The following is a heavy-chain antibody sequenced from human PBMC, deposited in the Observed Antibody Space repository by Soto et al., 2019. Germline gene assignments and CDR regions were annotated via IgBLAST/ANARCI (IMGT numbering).Heavy chain of an antibody. V-gene: IGHV1-2*04. J-gene: IGHJ6*02. CDR3: ARAQGDGDIVVVPAAIDDGGLYYYGMDV. CDR2: INPNSGGT. CDR1: GYTFTGYY. Sequence: GASVKVSCKASGYTFTGYYMHWVRQAPGQGLEWMGWINPNSGGTNYAQKFQGWVTMTRDTSISTAYMELSRLRSDDTAVYYCARAQGDGDIVVVPAAIDDGGLYYYGMDVWGQGTTVTVSS. D-gene: IGHD2-2*01.